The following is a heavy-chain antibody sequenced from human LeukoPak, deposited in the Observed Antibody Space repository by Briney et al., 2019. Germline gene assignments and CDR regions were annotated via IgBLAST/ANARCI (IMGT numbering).Heavy chain of an antibody. D-gene: IGHD6-19*01. CDR2: IGGGGGNI. CDR1: GFTFSDYA. V-gene: IGHV3-23*01. CDR3: ARDHWRRSSGFSASYYYYGMDV. Sequence: PGGSLRLSCAASGFTFSDYAMIWVRQAPGKGLEWVSAIGGGGGNIHYAESVKGRFTISRDNSKSTLFLHMNSLRAEDTAVYYCARDHWRRSSGFSASYYYYGMDVWGQGTTVTVSS. J-gene: IGHJ6*02.